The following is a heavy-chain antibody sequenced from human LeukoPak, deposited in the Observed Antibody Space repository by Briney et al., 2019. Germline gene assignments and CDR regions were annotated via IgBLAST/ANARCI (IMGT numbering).Heavy chain of an antibody. Sequence: GGSLRLSCVGSGFSFSPYWMSWVRQAPGKGLEWLASIEKHGSADYYVDSVKGQFTISRDNAKNSLSLQLDSLRVEDTAVYYCAREVPGVMVAFDLWGQGTMVTVSP. CDR1: GFSFSPYW. J-gene: IGHJ3*01. V-gene: IGHV3-7*01. CDR2: IEKHGSAD. D-gene: IGHD2-2*01. CDR3: AREVPGVMVAFDL.